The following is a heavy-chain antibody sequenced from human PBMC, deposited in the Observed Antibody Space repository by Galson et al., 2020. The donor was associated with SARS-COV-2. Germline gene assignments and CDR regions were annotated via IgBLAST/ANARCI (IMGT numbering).Heavy chain of an antibody. D-gene: IGHD3-9*01. J-gene: IGHJ4*02. CDR2: IWYDGSNK. V-gene: IGHV3-33*01. CDR3: ARGVLRYFDWSPTGGLDY. CDR1: GFTFSSYG. Sequence: GESLKISCAASGFTFSSYGMHWVRQAPGKGLEWVAVIWYDGSNKYDADSVKGRFTISRDNSKNTLYLQMNSLRAEDTAVYYCARGVLRYFDWSPTGGLDYWGQGTLVTVSS.